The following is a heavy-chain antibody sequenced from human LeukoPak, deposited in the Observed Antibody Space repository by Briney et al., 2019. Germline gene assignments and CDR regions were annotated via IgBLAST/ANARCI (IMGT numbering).Heavy chain of an antibody. Sequence: GGSLRLSCAATGFTFWSYGMHWVRQAPGKGLEWVAVVSYDGSNKNYADSVKGRFTISRDNSKNTLYLQLNSLRVEDTAVYYCAHMVWEYVGGLDVXGQGXTVTVS. CDR3: AHMVWEYVGGLDV. V-gene: IGHV3-30*03. D-gene: IGHD1-26*01. CDR1: GFTFWSYG. CDR2: VSYDGSNK. J-gene: IGHJ6*02.